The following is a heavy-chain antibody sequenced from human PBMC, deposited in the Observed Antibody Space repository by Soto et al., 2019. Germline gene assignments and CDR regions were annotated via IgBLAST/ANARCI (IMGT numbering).Heavy chain of an antibody. CDR3: ARVPSPFDFYYAMDV. CDR2: IFSSGTT. Sequence: SETLSLTCTVSGDSIGSGNKYWSWIRHAPGKGLEWIGYIFSSGTTYYNPSLKSRLTMSLDTSQNQFSLKLNSVTAADTAVYFCARVPSPFDFYYAMDVWGQGTTVTVPS. D-gene: IGHD3-16*01. V-gene: IGHV4-30-4*02. J-gene: IGHJ6*02. CDR1: GDSIGSGNKY.